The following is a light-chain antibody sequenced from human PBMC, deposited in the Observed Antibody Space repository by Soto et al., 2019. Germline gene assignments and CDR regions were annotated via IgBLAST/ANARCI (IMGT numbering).Light chain of an antibody. CDR3: QQYGTTPWT. CDR2: GAS. CDR1: QSVSNNY. V-gene: IGKV3-20*01. J-gene: IGKJ1*01. Sequence: EIVLTQSPGTLSLSPGERATLSCRASQSVSNNYLAWYQQKPGQAPRLLIYGASNRATGIPDRFSGSGSGTGFTLTISSLEPEDFALYYCQQYGTTPWTFGQGTKVDIK.